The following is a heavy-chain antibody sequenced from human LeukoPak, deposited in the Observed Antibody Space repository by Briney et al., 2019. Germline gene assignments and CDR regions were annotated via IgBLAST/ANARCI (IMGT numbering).Heavy chain of an antibody. V-gene: IGHV4-34*01. CDR1: GGSFSGYY. CDR2: INHSGST. Sequence: SETLSLTCAVYGGSFSGYYWSWIRQPPGKGLEWIGEINHSGSTNYNPSLKSRITISVDTSKNQFSLKLSSVTAADTAVYHCARGTPKIHCSGGSCYSEGDAFDIWGQGTMVTVSS. D-gene: IGHD2-15*01. J-gene: IGHJ3*02. CDR3: ARGTPKIHCSGGSCYSEGDAFDI.